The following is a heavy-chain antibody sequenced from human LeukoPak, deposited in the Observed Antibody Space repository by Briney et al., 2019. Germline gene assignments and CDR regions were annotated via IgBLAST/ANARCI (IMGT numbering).Heavy chain of an antibody. V-gene: IGHV4-39*01. CDR3: ARYVVYGSGKYYFDY. Sequence: SETLSLTCTVSGGSVSSTTYFWSWIRQPPGKGLEWIASINYSGSTYYNPSLKSRVTISVATSENQFSLKLSSVTAADTAVYYCARYVVYGSGKYYFDYWGQGTLVTVSS. J-gene: IGHJ4*02. D-gene: IGHD3-10*01. CDR1: GGSVSSTTYF. CDR2: INYSGST.